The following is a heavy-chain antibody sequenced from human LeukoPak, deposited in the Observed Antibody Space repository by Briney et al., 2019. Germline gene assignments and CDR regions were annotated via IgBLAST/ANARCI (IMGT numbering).Heavy chain of an antibody. V-gene: IGHV3-23*01. D-gene: IGHD2-2*01. Sequence: GGSLRLSCVASTFSFSDYCMDWVRQAPGRGLEWVSTIHPTGIRTYYADSVRGRFTISRDNSKNTVFLQIDSLRVEDTAIYYCARDQPHAASWFDPWGQGTLVTVSS. CDR2: IHPTGIRT. CDR1: TFSFSDYC. CDR3: ARDQPHAASWFDP. J-gene: IGHJ5*02.